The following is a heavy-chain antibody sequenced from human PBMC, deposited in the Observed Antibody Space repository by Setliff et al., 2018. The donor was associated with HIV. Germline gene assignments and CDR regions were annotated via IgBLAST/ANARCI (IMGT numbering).Heavy chain of an antibody. V-gene: IGHV1-69*13. D-gene: IGHD6-19*01. Sequence: SVKVSCKASGYTFNNYGISWVRQAPGQGLEWMGGIIPIFGTANYAQKFQGRVTITADESTSTAYMELSSLRSEDTAVYYCARDRYSSGWSWFDPWGQGTLVTVSS. CDR1: GYTFNNYG. CDR3: ARDRYSSGWSWFDP. CDR2: IIPIFGTA. J-gene: IGHJ5*02.